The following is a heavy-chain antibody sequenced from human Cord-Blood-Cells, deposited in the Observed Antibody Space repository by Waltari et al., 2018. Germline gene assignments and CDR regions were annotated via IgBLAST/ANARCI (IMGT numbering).Heavy chain of an antibody. V-gene: IGHV4-34*01. Sequence: QVQLQQWGAGLLKPSETLSLTCAVYGGSFSGYYWSWLRQPPGKGLEWIGKSNHSGSTNYNPSLRSRVTSSVDTSKNQFSLKLSSVTAADTAVYYCARGPTIFGVVMMGFDYWGQGTLVTVSS. J-gene: IGHJ4*02. CDR1: GGSFSGYY. D-gene: IGHD3-3*01. CDR3: ARGPTIFGVVMMGFDY. CDR2: SNHSGST.